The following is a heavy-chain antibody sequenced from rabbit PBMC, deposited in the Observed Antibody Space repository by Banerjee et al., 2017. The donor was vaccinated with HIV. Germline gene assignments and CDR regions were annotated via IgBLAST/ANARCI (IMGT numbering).Heavy chain of an antibody. Sequence: QSLEVSGGDLVKPGASLTLTCTASGFDFSSYWMCWVRQAPGKGLEWIGYIDPVFSSTYYARWVNGRFTISSHNAQNTLYLQLNSLTAADTASYFCAREGYSYDDYGDYPQFNLWGPGTLVTVS. CDR2: IDPVFSST. CDR3: AREGYSYDDYGDYPQFNL. D-gene: IGHD2-1*01. CDR1: GFDFSSYW. J-gene: IGHJ4*01. V-gene: IGHV1S7*01.